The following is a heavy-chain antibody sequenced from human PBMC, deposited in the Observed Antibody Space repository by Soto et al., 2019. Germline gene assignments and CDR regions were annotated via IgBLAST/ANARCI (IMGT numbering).Heavy chain of an antibody. CDR1: GVSISDDNYY. CDR2: IYNRGNT. V-gene: IGHV4-30-4*01. CDR3: AGGLSGDKVDQ. J-gene: IGHJ4*02. D-gene: IGHD2-21*01. Sequence: QVQLQESGPGLVKPSQTLSLTCTVSGVSISDDNYYWSWIRQPPGKDLEWIGHIYNRGNTYNNPSLRSRLNLSLDTSKSQFSLNLNPVTAADTAVYYCAGGLSGDKVDQWGQGTLVTVSS.